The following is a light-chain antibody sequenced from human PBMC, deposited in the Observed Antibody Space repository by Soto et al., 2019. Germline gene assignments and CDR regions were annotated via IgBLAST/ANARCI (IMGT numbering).Light chain of an antibody. CDR1: QSVTSSF. Sequence: ESVFTQSPGPPSLSPGERPTPSCRASQSVTSSFLAWYQQKPNQAPRLLIYGASSRATGIPDRFSGSGSGSDFTLTISRLEPEDFAIYYCHQYDISPWTFGQGTKVDIK. V-gene: IGKV3-20*01. J-gene: IGKJ1*01. CDR2: GAS. CDR3: HQYDISPWT.